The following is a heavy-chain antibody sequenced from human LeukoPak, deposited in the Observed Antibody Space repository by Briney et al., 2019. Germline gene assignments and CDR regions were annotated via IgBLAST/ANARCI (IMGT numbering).Heavy chain of an antibody. V-gene: IGHV1-69*04. CDR1: GGTFSSYA. D-gene: IGHD6-19*01. J-gene: IGHJ5*02. Sequence: SVKVSCKASGGTFSSYAISWVRQAPGQGLEWMGRIIPILDIANYAQKVQGRVTIFADKSTSTAYMELTSLRSEDTAIYYCARSQPIAVVSSHYFDPWGQGTLVTVSS. CDR3: ARSQPIAVVSSHYFDP. CDR2: IIPILDIA.